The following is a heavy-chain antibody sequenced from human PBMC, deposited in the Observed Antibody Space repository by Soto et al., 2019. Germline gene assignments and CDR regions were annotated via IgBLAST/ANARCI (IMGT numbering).Heavy chain of an antibody. CDR1: GGSISSGDYY. CDR2: IYYSGST. J-gene: IGHJ5*02. CDR3: ARVRVWFEGDWFDP. V-gene: IGHV4-30-4*01. Sequence: PSETLSLTCTISGGSISSGDYYWSWIRQPPGKGLEWIGYIYYSGSTYYNPSLKSRVTISVDTSKNQFSLKLSSVTAADTAVYYCARVRVWFEGDWFDPWGQGTLVTVSS. D-gene: IGHD3-10*01.